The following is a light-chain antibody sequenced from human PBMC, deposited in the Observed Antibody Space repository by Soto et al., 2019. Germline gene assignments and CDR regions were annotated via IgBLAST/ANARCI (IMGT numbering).Light chain of an antibody. V-gene: IGKV3-11*01. CDR1: LSVSVY. CDR2: DAS. J-gene: IGKJ5*01. Sequence: EIVLTQSPATLSLSPGESAPLSCRTSLSVSVYLDWYQQKPGQAPRLLISDASNRATGIPARFSGSGSGTDFTLTISSLEPEDFALYYCHQRQYWPPITFGQGTRLEIK. CDR3: HQRQYWPPIT.